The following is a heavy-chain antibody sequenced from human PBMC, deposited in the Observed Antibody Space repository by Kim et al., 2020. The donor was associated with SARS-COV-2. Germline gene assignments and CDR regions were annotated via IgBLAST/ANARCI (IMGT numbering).Heavy chain of an antibody. J-gene: IGHJ4*02. Sequence: ASVKVSCKVSGNALTELSMSWVRQAPGKGLEWMGGFDPANDETIYAQKFQGRITMTDDTSTDTAYMELSSLRSDDTAVYYCAACGDHEDPKFHFWGQGTLVTVSS. CDR3: AACGDHEDPKFHF. D-gene: IGHD7-27*01. V-gene: IGHV1-24*01. CDR1: GNALTELS. CDR2: FDPANDET.